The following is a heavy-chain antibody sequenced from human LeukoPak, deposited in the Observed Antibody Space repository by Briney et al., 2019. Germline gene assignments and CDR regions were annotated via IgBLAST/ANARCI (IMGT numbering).Heavy chain of an antibody. CDR2: VYYDGNT. CDR3: TKDSGHHRTDC. Sequence: SETLSLTCSVSGGSINRSSYYWGWIRQAPGKGLEWIGSVYYDGNTYFNPNPSLKSRATVSMDTSRNQFSLKLRSVTAADTAVYYCTKDSGHHRTDCWGQGTLVTVSS. V-gene: IGHV4-39*02. J-gene: IGHJ4*02. D-gene: IGHD1-26*01. CDR1: GGSINRSSYY.